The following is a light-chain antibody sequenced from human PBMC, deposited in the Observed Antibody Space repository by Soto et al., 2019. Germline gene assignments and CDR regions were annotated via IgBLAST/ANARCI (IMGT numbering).Light chain of an antibody. CDR3: QQDSSYPWT. J-gene: IGKJ4*02. CDR2: AAS. V-gene: IGKV1-9*01. CDR1: QGISSY. Sequence: DIQLTQSPSSLSASVGDRVTIACRASQGISSYLTWYQQKPGKAPKVLIYAASTLQSGVPSRFGGSGSGTDFTLTISSLQPEDFATYYCQQDSSYPWTFGGGTKVDI.